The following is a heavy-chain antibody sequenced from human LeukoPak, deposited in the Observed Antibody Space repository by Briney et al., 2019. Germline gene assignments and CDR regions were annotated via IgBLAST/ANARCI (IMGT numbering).Heavy chain of an antibody. D-gene: IGHD6-13*01. CDR2: INSDGSST. V-gene: IGHV3-74*01. J-gene: IGHJ4*02. CDR1: GFTFSSYW. CDR3: ARDNDYGGQLVIRAFDY. Sequence: PGGSLRLSCAASGFTFSSYWMHWVRQAPGKGLVWVSRINSDGSSTSYADSVKGRFAISRDNAKNTLYLQMNSLRAEDTAVYYCARDNDYGGQLVIRAFDYWGQGTLVTVSS.